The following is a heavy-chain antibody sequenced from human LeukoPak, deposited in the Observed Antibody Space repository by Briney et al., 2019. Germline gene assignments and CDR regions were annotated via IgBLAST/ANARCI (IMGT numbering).Heavy chain of an antibody. CDR3: ARDLENWNPLDY. J-gene: IGHJ4*02. D-gene: IGHD1-1*01. Sequence: PGGSLRLSCAASGFTFSSYGMHWVRQAPGKGLEWVAVIWYDGSNKYYADSVKGRFTISRDNSKNTLYLQMNSLRAEDTAVYYCARDLENWNPLDYWGQGTLVTVSS. CDR2: IWYDGSNK. V-gene: IGHV3-33*01. CDR1: GFTFSSYG.